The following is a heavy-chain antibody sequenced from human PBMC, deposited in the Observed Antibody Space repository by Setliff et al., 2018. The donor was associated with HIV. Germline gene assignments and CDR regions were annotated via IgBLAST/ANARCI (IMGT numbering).Heavy chain of an antibody. J-gene: IGHJ4*02. V-gene: IGHV1-69*06. CDR1: GGSFKSYA. CDR2: IIPSFGAS. CDR3: ARDEFQRATIRGAFDY. Sequence: SVKVSCKASGGSFKSYAISWVRQVSGQGFGWMGRIIPSFGASNYAQKFQGGITITADKSTVTAYMELSSLRSGDTAVYYCARDEFQRATIRGAFDYWGQGTLVTVSS. D-gene: IGHD5-12*01.